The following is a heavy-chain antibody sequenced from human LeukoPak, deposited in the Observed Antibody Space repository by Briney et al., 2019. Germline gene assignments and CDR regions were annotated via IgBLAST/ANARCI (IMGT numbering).Heavy chain of an antibody. J-gene: IGHJ4*02. CDR2: INPNSGGT. D-gene: IGHD4-17*01. CDR1: GYIFTSYG. Sequence: ASVKVSCKASGYIFTSYGISWVRQAPGQGLEWMGWINPNSGGTNYAQKFQGRVTMTRDTSISTDYMELSRLRSDDTAVYYCARGAATVTTFGYWGQGTLVTVSS. CDR3: ARGAATVTTFGY. V-gene: IGHV1-2*02.